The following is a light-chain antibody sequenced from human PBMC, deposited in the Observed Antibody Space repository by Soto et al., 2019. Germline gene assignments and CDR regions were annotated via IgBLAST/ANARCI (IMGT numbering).Light chain of an antibody. V-gene: IGKV3-15*01. Sequence: EIVMTQSPATLSVSPGERATLSCRASQSVSSNLAWYKQKPGQAPRLLIYGASTRATGIPARFSGNGSGKDFTLTISSLQSEDFAVYYCQQYNNWPITFGQGTRLEIK. CDR1: QSVSSN. CDR2: GAS. CDR3: QQYNNWPIT. J-gene: IGKJ5*01.